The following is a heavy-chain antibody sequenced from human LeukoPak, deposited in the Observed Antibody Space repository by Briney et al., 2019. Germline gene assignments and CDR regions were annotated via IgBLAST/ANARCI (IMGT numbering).Heavy chain of an antibody. J-gene: IGHJ4*02. D-gene: IGHD1-26*01. V-gene: IGHV1-69*04. Sequence: KVSCKASGGTFSSYAISWVRQAPGQGLEWMGRIIPIFGIANYAQKFQGRVTITADKSTNTAYMELSSLRSEDTAVYYCASISGSPDYWGQGTLVTVSS. CDR3: ASISGSPDY. CDR2: IIPIFGIA. CDR1: GGTFSSYA.